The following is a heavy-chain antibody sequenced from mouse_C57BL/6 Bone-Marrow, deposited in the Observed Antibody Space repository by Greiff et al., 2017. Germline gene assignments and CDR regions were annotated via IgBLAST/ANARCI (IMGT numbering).Heavy chain of an antibody. D-gene: IGHD4-1*01. CDR1: GFSLTSSA. Sequence: QVQLKESGPGLVAPSQSLSITCTVSGFSLTSSAISWVRQPPGKGLQWLGVISTGGGTNSNSALKSRLSISKDNSKSHVVLKMNSLQTEYTARYYCARNPLWDDWYFDVWGTGTTGTVAS. CDR2: ISTGGGT. V-gene: IGHV2-9-1*01. J-gene: IGHJ1*03. CDR3: ARNPLWDDWYFDV.